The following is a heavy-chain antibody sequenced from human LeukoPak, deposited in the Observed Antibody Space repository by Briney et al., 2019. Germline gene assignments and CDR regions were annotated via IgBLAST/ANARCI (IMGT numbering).Heavy chain of an antibody. Sequence: GASVKVSCKASGYTFTSYGISWVRQAPGQGLEWMGWISAYNGNTNYAQKLQGRVTMTTDTSTSTAYMELRSLRSDDTAVYYCARGVSYYDFWSGYYTYYFDYWGQGTLVTVPS. CDR2: ISAYNGNT. CDR1: GYTFTSYG. D-gene: IGHD3-3*01. CDR3: ARGVSYYDFWSGYYTYYFDY. J-gene: IGHJ4*02. V-gene: IGHV1-18*01.